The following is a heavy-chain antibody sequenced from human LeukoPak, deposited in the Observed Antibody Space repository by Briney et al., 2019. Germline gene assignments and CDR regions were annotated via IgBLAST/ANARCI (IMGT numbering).Heavy chain of an antibody. V-gene: IGHV1-2*02. J-gene: IGHJ5*02. CDR1: GYTFTGYY. CDR3: ARVRPLTYCSSTSCYGGWFDP. CDR2: INPNSGGT. Sequence: ASVKVSCKASGYTFTGYYMHWVRQAPGQGLEWMGWINPNSGGTNYAQKFQGRVTMTRDTSISTAYMELSGLRSDDTAVYYCARVRPLTYCSSTSCYGGWFDPWGQGTLVTVSS. D-gene: IGHD2-2*01.